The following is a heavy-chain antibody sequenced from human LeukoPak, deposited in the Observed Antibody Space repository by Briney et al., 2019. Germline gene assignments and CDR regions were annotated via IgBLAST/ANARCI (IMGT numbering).Heavy chain of an antibody. Sequence: GGSLRLSCAASGFTFSSYAMSWVRQAPGKGLEWVSAISGSGGSTYYADSVKGRFTISRDTASNTMHLEMNNLRIEDTAVYYCMRDYMGWFDPRGQGSLVTVSS. D-gene: IGHD3-10*01. J-gene: IGHJ5*02. V-gene: IGHV3-23*01. CDR1: GFTFSSYA. CDR3: MRDYMGWFDP. CDR2: ISGSGGST.